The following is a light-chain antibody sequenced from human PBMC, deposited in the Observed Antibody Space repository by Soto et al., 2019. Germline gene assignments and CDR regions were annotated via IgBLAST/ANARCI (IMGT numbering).Light chain of an antibody. J-gene: IGKJ4*01. Sequence: EIVMTKSAATLYVSPGERANISCRASQRVSSNLAWYQQKPGQAPRLLIYGATTRATGIPARFSGSGSGTECTLTISRLQPEDFAVYYFHQYNNWPLTLGGGKKVELK. CDR1: QRVSSN. CDR3: HQYNNWPLT. CDR2: GAT. V-gene: IGKV3-15*01.